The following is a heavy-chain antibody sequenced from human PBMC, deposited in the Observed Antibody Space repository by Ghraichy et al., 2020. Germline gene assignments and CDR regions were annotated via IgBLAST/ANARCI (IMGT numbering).Heavy chain of an antibody. Sequence: GGSLRLSCAASGFTFSSYGMHWVRQAPGKGLEWVAVISYDGSNKYYADSVKGRFTISRDNSKNTLYLQMNSLRAEDTAVYYCAKFGHTYYDYVWGSYPKDAFDIWGQGTMVTVSS. J-gene: IGHJ3*02. V-gene: IGHV3-30*18. CDR2: ISYDGSNK. CDR1: GFTFSSYG. D-gene: IGHD3-16*02. CDR3: AKFGHTYYDYVWGSYPKDAFDI.